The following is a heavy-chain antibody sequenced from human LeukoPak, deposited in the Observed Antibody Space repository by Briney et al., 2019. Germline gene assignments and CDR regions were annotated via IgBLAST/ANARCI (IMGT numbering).Heavy chain of an antibody. CDR3: ARGPRGGWYPRYYNYGMDV. V-gene: IGHV3-21*04. D-gene: IGHD6-19*01. J-gene: IGHJ6*02. Sequence: PSGTLSLTCAVSGGSISSSNWWSWVRQPPGKGLEWVSSISSSSSYIYYADSVKGRFTISRDNAKNSLYLQMNSLRDEDTAVYYCARGPRGGWYPRYYNYGMDVWGQGTTVTVSS. CDR1: GGSISSSN. CDR2: ISSSSSYI.